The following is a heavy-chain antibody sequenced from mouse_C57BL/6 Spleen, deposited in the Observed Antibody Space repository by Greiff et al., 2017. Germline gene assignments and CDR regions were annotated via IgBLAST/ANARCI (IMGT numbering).Heavy chain of an antibody. D-gene: IGHD1-1*01. J-gene: IGHJ4*01. CDR2: IDPANGNT. V-gene: IGHV14-3*01. CDR3: ARGGYGSNYYAMDY. CDR1: GFNIKNPY. Sequence: EVQLVESVAELVRPGASVKLSCTASGFNIKNPYMHWVKQRPEQGLEWIGRIDPANGNTKYAPKFQGKATITADTSSNTAYLQLSSLTSEDTAIYYCARGGYGSNYYAMDYWGQGTSVTVSS.